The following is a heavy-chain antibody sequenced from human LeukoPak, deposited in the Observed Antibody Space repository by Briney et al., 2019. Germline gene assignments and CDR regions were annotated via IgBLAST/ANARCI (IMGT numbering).Heavy chain of an antibody. CDR1: GFTVSSDY. CDR3: ARVPAKDYFYYMDV. V-gene: IGHV3-53*01. J-gene: IGHJ6*03. Sequence: GGSLRLSCAASGFTVSSDYMSWVRQAPGKGLEWVSLFYSGGSIYYADSVKGRFTISRDSSKNTLYLQMNGLRAKDTAVYYCARVPAKDYFYYMDVWGNGTTVTVSS. CDR2: FYSGGSI.